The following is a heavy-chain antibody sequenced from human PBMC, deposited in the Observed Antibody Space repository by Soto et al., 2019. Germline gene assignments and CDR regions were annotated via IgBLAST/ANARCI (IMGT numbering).Heavy chain of an antibody. CDR3: ARERGDDSGGYYFDY. V-gene: IGHV4-4*07. J-gene: IGHJ4*02. CDR1: GASISSYY. Sequence: SETLSLTCTVSGASISSYYWSWIRPPAGKGLEWIGRIYASGTNYNPSLKSRVIMSVDTSKNQFSLNLNSVTAADTAVYYCARERGDDSGGYYFDYWGQGTLVTVSS. CDR2: IYASGT. D-gene: IGHD3-22*01.